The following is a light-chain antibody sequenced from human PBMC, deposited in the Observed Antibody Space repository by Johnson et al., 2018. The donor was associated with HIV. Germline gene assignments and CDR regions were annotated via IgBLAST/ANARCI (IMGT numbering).Light chain of an antibody. CDR1: SSNIGNNY. CDR2: END. J-gene: IGLJ1*01. V-gene: IGLV1-51*02. Sequence: QSVLTQPPSVSAAPGQKVTISCSGSSSNIGNNYVYWFQQLPGTAPKLLIYENDKRPSGIPDRFSGSKSGTSATLGITGLQTGDEADYYCGTWDSNLSAYVFGTGTKVTV. CDR3: GTWDSNLSAYV.